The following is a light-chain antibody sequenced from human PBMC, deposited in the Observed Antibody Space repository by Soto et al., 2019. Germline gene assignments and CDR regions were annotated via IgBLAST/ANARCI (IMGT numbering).Light chain of an antibody. CDR1: QSLLHSNGYNY. V-gene: IGKV2-28*01. Sequence: DIVMTQSPLSLPVTPGEPASISCRSSQSLLHSNGYNYLDWYLQKPGQSPQLLIYLGSNRASGVPDRFSGSGSGKDFTLKISRVEAEDVGFYYCMQALNIPRTFAPGPKVDIK. J-gene: IGKJ3*01. CDR2: LGS. CDR3: MQALNIPRT.